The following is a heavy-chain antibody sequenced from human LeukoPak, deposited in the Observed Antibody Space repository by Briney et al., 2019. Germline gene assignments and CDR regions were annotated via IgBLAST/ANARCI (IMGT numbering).Heavy chain of an antibody. Sequence: SETLSLTCTVSGGSISSGSHYWTWIRQPAGRGLEWIGHIYTSGTTNYNPSLKSRVTISVDTSKKQFSLKLSSVTAADTAVYYCARVEGGTYFDYYYMDVWGKGTTVTVSS. V-gene: IGHV4-61*09. CDR3: ARVEGGTYFDYYYMDV. CDR1: GGSISSGSHY. CDR2: IYTSGTT. D-gene: IGHD3-16*01. J-gene: IGHJ6*03.